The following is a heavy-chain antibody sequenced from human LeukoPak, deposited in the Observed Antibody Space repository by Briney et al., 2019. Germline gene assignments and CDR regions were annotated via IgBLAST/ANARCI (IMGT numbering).Heavy chain of an antibody. CDR1: GYTLTELS. Sequence: ASVKVSCKVSGYTLTELSMHWVRQAPGKGLEWMGGFDPEDGETIYAQKFQGRVTMTEDTSTDTAYMELSSLRSEDTAVYYCATVFGFGDPFDYWGQGTLVTVSS. J-gene: IGHJ4*02. CDR3: ATVFGFGDPFDY. D-gene: IGHD3-10*01. V-gene: IGHV1-24*01. CDR2: FDPEDGET.